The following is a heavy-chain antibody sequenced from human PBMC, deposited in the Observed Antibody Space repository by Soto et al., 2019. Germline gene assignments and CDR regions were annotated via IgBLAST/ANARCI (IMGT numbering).Heavy chain of an antibody. CDR2: ISYDGSNE. V-gene: IGHV3-30*03. Sequence: GGSLRLSCAASGITFSNYGMHWVRQAPGKGLEWVAVISYDGSNENYADSVKGRFTISRDNSKNTLYLQMNSLRAEDTAVYYCARKDIVVVPAAIGAFDIWGQGTMVTVSS. D-gene: IGHD2-2*02. CDR1: GITFSNYG. J-gene: IGHJ3*02. CDR3: ARKDIVVVPAAIGAFDI.